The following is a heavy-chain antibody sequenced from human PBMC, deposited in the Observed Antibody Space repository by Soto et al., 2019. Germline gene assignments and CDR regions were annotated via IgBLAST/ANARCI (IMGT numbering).Heavy chain of an antibody. J-gene: IGHJ5*02. CDR3: ARDFYYYGSGRWFDP. V-gene: IGHV4-34*01. Sequence: QVQLQQWGAGLLKPSETLSLTCAVYGGSFSGYYWSWIRQPPGKGLEWIGEINHSGSTNYNPSLKSRVTISVDTSKHQFSLKLSSVTAADTAVYYCARDFYYYGSGRWFDPWGQGTLVTVSS. D-gene: IGHD3-10*01. CDR2: INHSGST. CDR1: GGSFSGYY.